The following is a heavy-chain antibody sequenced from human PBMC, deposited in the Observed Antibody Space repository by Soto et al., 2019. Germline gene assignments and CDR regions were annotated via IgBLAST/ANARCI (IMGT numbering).Heavy chain of an antibody. CDR1: GGSLSSNY. CDR2: VYFSGNT. D-gene: IGHD6-25*01. CDR3: GSVRPSGYVLS. J-gene: IGHJ5*02. V-gene: IGHV4-59*01. Sequence: SETLSLTCTVSGGSLSSNYWTWIRQSPGKGLEWIGYVYFSGNTNYNPSLKSRVSISIDTSKYQFSLRLASVTAADTAFYYCGSVRPSGYVLSWGQGTLVTVSS.